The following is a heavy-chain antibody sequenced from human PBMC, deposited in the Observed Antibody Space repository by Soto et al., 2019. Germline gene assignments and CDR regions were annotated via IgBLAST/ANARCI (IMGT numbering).Heavy chain of an antibody. J-gene: IGHJ5*02. CDR2: IYSSGST. V-gene: IGHV4-4*07. CDR1: GGAINSYY. Sequence: SETLPPPCTVSGGAINSYYWTWIRQPAGKGLEWIGRIYSSGSTKYNPSLQSRVTMSLDTSKNQFSLRLTSVTAADTAVYYCARGQRFSDWFDPWGQGTLVTVSS. D-gene: IGHD3-3*01. CDR3: ARGQRFSDWFDP.